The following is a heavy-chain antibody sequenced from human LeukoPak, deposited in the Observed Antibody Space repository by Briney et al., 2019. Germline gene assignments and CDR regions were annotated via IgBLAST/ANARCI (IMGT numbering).Heavy chain of an antibody. V-gene: IGHV4-34*01. CDR2: FNHSGST. D-gene: IGHD6-13*01. Sequence: SETLSLTCAVYGGSFSGYYWSWIRQPPGKGLEWIGEFNHSGSTNYNPSLKSRVTISVDTSKNQFSLKLSSVTAADTAVYYCARDPRQLVPRGYYYYGMDVWGQGTTVTVSS. CDR1: GGSFSGYY. J-gene: IGHJ6*02. CDR3: ARDPRQLVPRGYYYYGMDV.